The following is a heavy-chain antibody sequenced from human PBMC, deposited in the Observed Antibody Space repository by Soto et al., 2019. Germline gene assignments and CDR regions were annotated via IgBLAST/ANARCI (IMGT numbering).Heavy chain of an antibody. J-gene: IGHJ5*02. Sequence: PGESLKISCKASGYSFTTSWIGWVRQMPGKGLEWMGIIFPSDSDTRYSPSFQGQVTISVDKSISTAYLQWSSLKASDSVMYYCARRPGSWFDPWGQGTLVTVSS. D-gene: IGHD3-10*01. V-gene: IGHV5-51*01. CDR3: ARRPGSWFDP. CDR1: GYSFTTSW. CDR2: IFPSDSDT.